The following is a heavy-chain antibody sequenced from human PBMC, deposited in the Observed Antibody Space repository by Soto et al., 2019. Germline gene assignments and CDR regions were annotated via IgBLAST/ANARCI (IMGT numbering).Heavy chain of an antibody. CDR1: GFTFSSYG. D-gene: IGHD6-19*01. CDR2: IWYDGSNK. CDR3: AISLSGRVYYFDY. Sequence: PGGSLRLSCAASGFTFSSYGMHWVRQAPGKGLEWVAVIWYDGSNKYYADSVKGRFTISRDNSKNTLYLQMNSLRAEDTAVYYCAISLSGRVYYFDYWGQGTLVTVSS. V-gene: IGHV3-33*01. J-gene: IGHJ4*02.